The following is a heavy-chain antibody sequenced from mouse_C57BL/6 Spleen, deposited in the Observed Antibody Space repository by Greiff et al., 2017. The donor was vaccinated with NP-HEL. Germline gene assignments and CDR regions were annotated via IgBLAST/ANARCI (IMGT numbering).Heavy chain of an antibody. D-gene: IGHD1-1*01. V-gene: IGHV1-82*01. CDR3: ARGHYGSSSYDFDY. CDR2: IYPGDGDT. Sequence: QVQLKQSGPELVKPGASVKISCKASGYAFSSSWMNWVKQRPGKGLEWIGRIYPGDGDTNYNGKFKGKATLTADKSSSTAYMQLSSLTSEDSAVYFCARGHYGSSSYDFDYWGQGTTLTVSS. CDR1: GYAFSSSW. J-gene: IGHJ2*01.